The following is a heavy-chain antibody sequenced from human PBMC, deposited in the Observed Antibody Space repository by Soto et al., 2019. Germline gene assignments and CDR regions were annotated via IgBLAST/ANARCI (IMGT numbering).Heavy chain of an antibody. J-gene: IGHJ6*02. V-gene: IGHV4-34*01. Sequence: SETLSLTCAVYGGSFSGYYWSWIRQPPGKGLEWIGEINHSGSTNYNPSLKSRVTISVDTSKNRFSLKLSSVTAADTAVYYCARGRQRITIFGVVIPLGMDVWGQGTTVTVSS. CDR2: INHSGST. CDR3: ARGRQRITIFGVVIPLGMDV. D-gene: IGHD3-3*01. CDR1: GGSFSGYY.